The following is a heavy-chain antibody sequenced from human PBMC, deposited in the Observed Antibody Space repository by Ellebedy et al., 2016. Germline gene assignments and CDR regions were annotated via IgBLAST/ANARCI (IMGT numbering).Heavy chain of an antibody. CDR3: ARDLIAAAGTFHYYYYYMDV. CDR2: ISSYNANP. D-gene: IGHD6-13*01. V-gene: IGHV1-18*01. Sequence: ASVKVSCKASGYSFTSYGISWLRQAPGQGLEWMGWISSYNANPRYAQKLLNRVTMTTDTSTSTAYMELRSLRSDDTAVYYCARDLIAAAGTFHYYYYYMDVWGKGTTVTVSS. J-gene: IGHJ6*03. CDR1: GYSFTSYG.